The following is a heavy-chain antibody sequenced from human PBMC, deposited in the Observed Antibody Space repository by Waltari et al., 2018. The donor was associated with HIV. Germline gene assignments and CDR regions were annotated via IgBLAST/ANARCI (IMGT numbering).Heavy chain of an antibody. V-gene: IGHV1-69*01. D-gene: IGHD3-10*01. CDR1: GGTFSRSA. J-gene: IGHJ3*02. CDR2: IIPIFGTA. Sequence: QVQLVQSGAEVKKPGSSVKVSCTASGGTFSRSAISWARQAPGQGLAWMGGIIPIFGTANYAQKFQGRVTITADESTSTAYMELSSLRSEDTAVYYCARTYYYGSGSSIWGQGSMVTVSS. CDR3: ARTYYYGSGSSI.